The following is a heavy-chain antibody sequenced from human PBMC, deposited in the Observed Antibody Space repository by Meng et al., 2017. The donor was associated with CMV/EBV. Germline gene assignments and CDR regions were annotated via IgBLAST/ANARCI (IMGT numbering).Heavy chain of an antibody. D-gene: IGHD1-1*01. CDR3: VRDHNWGPDY. CDR2: IYPNSGGT. J-gene: IGHJ4*02. Sequence: QVQLVKPGAGVEEPGASLKVSCQTSGYRFSDHYMHWVRQAPGTGLELMGWIYPNSGGTHYAPKFQDRVTMTRDTSISTVYMELSRLTSDDTAVYYCVRDHNWGPDYWGQGTLVTVSS. V-gene: IGHV1-2*02. CDR1: GYRFSDHY.